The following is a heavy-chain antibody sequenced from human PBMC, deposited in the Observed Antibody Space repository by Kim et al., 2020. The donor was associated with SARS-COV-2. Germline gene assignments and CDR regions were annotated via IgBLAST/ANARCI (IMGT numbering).Heavy chain of an antibody. D-gene: IGHD2-15*01. Sequence: GGSLRLSCAASGFTFSGSAMHWVRQASGKGLEWVGRIRSKANSYATAYAASVKGRFTISRDDSKNTAYLQMNSLKTEDTAVYYCTRDYVAAIYYYYGMDVWGQGTTVTVSS. CDR2: IRSKANSYAT. CDR1: GFTFSGSA. V-gene: IGHV3-73*01. J-gene: IGHJ6*02. CDR3: TRDYVAAIYYYYGMDV.